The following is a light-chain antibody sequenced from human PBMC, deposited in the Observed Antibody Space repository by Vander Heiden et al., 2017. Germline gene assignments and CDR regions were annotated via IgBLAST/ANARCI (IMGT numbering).Light chain of an antibody. Sequence: EIVLTQSPATLSLSPGERAALSCRASQSVSRYLAWFQQKPGQAPRLLIYDASNSATGIPARFSGSGSGTDFALTISSLEPEDFAVYYCQQRSNWPYTFGQGTKVEIK. CDR1: QSVSRY. J-gene: IGKJ2*01. CDR3: QQRSNWPYT. CDR2: DAS. V-gene: IGKV3-11*01.